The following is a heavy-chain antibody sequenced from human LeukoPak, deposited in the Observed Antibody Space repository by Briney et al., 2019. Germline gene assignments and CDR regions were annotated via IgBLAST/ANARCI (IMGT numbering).Heavy chain of an antibody. CDR1: GGTFSSYA. V-gene: IGHV1-69*10. CDR2: IIPILGTA. D-gene: IGHD6-19*01. J-gene: IGHJ4*02. CDR3: ASLTVAGTPEVDY. Sequence: EASVNVSCKASGGTFSSYAISWVRQAPGQGLEWMGGIIPILGTANYPQKFQGRVTITADKSTSTAYMELSSLRSEDTAVYYCASLTVAGTPEVDYWGQGTLVTVSS.